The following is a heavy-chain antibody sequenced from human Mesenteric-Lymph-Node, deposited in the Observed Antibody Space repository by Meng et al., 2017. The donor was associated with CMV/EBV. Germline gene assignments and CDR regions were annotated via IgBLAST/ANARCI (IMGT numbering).Heavy chain of an antibody. V-gene: IGHV1-2*02. D-gene: IGHD2-2*01. CDR1: GYTFTGYY. J-gene: IGHJ3*02. CDR2: INPNSGGT. Sequence: ASVKVSCKASGYTFTGYYIHWVRQAPGQGLQWMGWINPNSGGTNYAQKLQGRLTMTRDTSINTAYMELSSLQSDDTAMYYCTRDFTNTWHDDAFDIWGQGTLVTVSS. CDR3: TRDFTNTWHDDAFDI.